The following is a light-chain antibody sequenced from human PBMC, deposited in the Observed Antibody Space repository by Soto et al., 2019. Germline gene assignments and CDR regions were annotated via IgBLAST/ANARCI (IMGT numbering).Light chain of an antibody. V-gene: IGLV2-8*01. CDR1: SSDVGGYNY. CDR3: SSYAGSSNV. Sequence: QSSLTHPPSSSGSPGQSVAISCTGTSSDVGGYNYVSWYQRHPGKAPKLMIYEVNKRPSGVPDRFSGSKSGNTASLTVSGLQAEDEADYYCSSYAGSSNVFGTGTKVTVL. CDR2: EVN. J-gene: IGLJ1*01.